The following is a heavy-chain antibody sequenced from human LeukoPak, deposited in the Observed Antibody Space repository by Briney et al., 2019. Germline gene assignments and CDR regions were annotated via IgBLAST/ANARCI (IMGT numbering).Heavy chain of an antibody. CDR1: GFTFSDHY. CDR2: IKSKTDGGTT. Sequence: PGGSLRLSCAASGFTFSDHYMDWVRQALGKGLEWVGRIKSKTDGGTTDYAAPVKGRFTISRDDSKNTLYLQMNSLKTEDTAVYYCTTDPSLLWFGELTFDCWGQGTLVTVSS. J-gene: IGHJ4*02. CDR3: TTDPSLLWFGELTFDC. V-gene: IGHV3-15*01. D-gene: IGHD3-10*01.